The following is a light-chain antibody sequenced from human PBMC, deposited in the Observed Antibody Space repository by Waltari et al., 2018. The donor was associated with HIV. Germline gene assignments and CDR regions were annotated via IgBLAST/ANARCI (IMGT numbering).Light chain of an antibody. J-gene: IGLJ3*02. CDR1: SGDVGGYNY. CDR3: SSYTSSSTLV. CDR2: EVS. Sequence: QSALTQPASVSGSPGQSITISCTGTSGDVGGYNYVSWYQQHPGKAPKLMIYEVSNRPSGVSNRFSVSKSGNTASLTISGLQADDEADYYCSSYTSSSTLVFGGGTKLTVL. V-gene: IGLV2-14*01.